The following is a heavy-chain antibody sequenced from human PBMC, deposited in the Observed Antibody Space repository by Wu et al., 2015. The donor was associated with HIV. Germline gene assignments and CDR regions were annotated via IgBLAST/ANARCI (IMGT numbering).Heavy chain of an antibody. J-gene: IGHJ4*02. CDR1: GGTFSSYA. CDR3: ARDGDGYGDYPFGFDY. V-gene: IGHV1-69*12. CDR2: IIPIFGTA. Sequence: QVQLVQSGAEVKKPGSSVKVSCKASGGTFSSYAISWVRQAPGQGLEWMGGIIPIFGTANYAQKFQGRVTITADESTSTAYMELSSLRSEDTAVYYCARDGDGYGDYPFGFDYWGQGNPGHRLL. D-gene: IGHD4-17*01.